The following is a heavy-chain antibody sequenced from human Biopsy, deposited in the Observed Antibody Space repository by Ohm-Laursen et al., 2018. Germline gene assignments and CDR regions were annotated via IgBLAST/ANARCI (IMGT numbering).Heavy chain of an antibody. CDR3: ARLGELHGLWYFDF. CDR2: ISWNSGSI. CDR1: GFAFQDHA. Sequence: SLRLSCTASGFAFQDHAMHWVRQAPGKGLEWVSGISWNSGSINYAVSVQGRFTISRDNAKNSLYLQMNSLRVEDTALYFCARLGELHGLWYFDFWGQGALVTVSS. V-gene: IGHV3-9*01. J-gene: IGHJ4*02. D-gene: IGHD2-21*01.